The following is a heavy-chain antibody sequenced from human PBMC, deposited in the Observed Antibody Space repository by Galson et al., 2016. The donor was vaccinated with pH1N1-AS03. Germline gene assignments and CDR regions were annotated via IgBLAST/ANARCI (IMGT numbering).Heavy chain of an antibody. CDR2: IWPADSDT. CDR1: GYIFSGYW. CDR3: ARQKYCSGGSCFLYYDAFDM. Sequence: QSGAEVKKPGESLKISCQASGYIFSGYWIGWVRQRPGKGLEWMGIIWPADSDTKYSPSFHGQVTISVDTSLNTAYLQWSSLEASDTAMYFCARQKYCSGGSCFLYYDAFDMWGQGTLVTVSS. V-gene: IGHV5-51*01. J-gene: IGHJ3*02. D-gene: IGHD2-15*01.